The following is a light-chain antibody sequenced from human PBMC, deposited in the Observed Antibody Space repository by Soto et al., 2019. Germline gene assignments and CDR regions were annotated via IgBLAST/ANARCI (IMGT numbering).Light chain of an antibody. CDR3: AAWDDTLSGLYV. J-gene: IGLJ1*01. CDR2: RNN. V-gene: IGLV1-47*01. CDR1: SSNIGGNY. Sequence: QSVLTQPPSASGTPGQRVTISYSGSSSNIGGNYVYWYQQLPGAAPKLLIYRNNLRPSGVPDRFSGSKSGTSASLAISGLRSEDEADYYCAAWDDTLSGLYVFGTGTKVTVL.